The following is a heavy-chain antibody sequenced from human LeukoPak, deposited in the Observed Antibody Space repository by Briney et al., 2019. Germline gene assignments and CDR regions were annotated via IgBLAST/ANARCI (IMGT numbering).Heavy chain of an antibody. CDR2: IYYSGST. CDR1: GGSISSSSYY. J-gene: IGHJ6*03. CDR3: ARLYSGSYYYYYYYMDV. Sequence: PSETLSLTCTVSGGSISSSSYYWGWIRQPPGKGLEWIGSIYYSGSTYYNPSLKSRVTVSVDTSKNQFSLKLSSVTAADTAVYYCARLYSGSYYYYYYYMDVWGKGTTVTVSS. D-gene: IGHD1-26*01. V-gene: IGHV4-39*07.